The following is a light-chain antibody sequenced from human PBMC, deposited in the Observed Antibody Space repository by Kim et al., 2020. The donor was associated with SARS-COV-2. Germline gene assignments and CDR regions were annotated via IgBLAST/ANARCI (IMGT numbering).Light chain of an antibody. Sequence: SPGEIATLSCSASQSISSNSLAWYQQKPGQAPRLLIYGASSRATGIPDRFSGSGSGTDFTLTISRLEPEDFAVYYCQQYGSSPRTFGQGTKVDIK. CDR3: QQYGSSPRT. CDR2: GAS. V-gene: IGKV3-20*01. CDR1: QSISSNS. J-gene: IGKJ1*01.